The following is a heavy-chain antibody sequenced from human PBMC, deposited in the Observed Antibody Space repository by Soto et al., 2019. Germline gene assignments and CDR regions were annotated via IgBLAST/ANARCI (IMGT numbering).Heavy chain of an antibody. J-gene: IGHJ4*02. D-gene: IGHD5-12*01. V-gene: IGHV1-2*04. CDR2: INPNSGGT. CDR3: ARAGDSGYGSAVDY. Sequence: QVQLVQPGAEVKKPGASVKVSCKAAGYTFTGYYMHWVRQAPGQGLEWMGWINPNSGGTNYAQKFQGWVTITRDTSISTADMELSRLRSDDTAVYYCARAGDSGYGSAVDYWGQGTLVTVSS. CDR1: GYTFTGYY.